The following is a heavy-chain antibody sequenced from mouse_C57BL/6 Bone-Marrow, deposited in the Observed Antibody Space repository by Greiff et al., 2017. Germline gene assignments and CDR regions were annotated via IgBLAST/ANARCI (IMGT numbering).Heavy chain of an antibody. V-gene: IGHV1-62-2*01. CDR3: ARHERYYDYEGYFDY. CDR1: GYIFTEYT. D-gene: IGHD2-4*01. CDR2: FYPGSGSI. Sequence: VQLVESGAELVKPGASVKLSCKASGYIFTEYTIHWVKQRSGQGLEWIGWFYPGSGSIKYNERFKDKATSTADKSSNTVYMELSRLTSEDSAVYFCARHERYYDYEGYFDYWGQGTTLTVSS. J-gene: IGHJ2*01.